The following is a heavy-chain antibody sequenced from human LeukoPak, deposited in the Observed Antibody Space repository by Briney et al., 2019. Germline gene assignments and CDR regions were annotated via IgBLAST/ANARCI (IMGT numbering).Heavy chain of an antibody. CDR2: ITGNGATT. Sequence: GGTQRLSCAASGFSFSNYGMNWVRQAPGKGLEWVSGITGNGATTYYADSVKGRFTISRDKSKNTLYLQMNSLRADDTAVYYCASPYRSSRGAFDIWGQGTMVTVSS. V-gene: IGHV3-23*01. D-gene: IGHD4-11*01. CDR1: GFSFSNYG. J-gene: IGHJ3*02. CDR3: ASPYRSSRGAFDI.